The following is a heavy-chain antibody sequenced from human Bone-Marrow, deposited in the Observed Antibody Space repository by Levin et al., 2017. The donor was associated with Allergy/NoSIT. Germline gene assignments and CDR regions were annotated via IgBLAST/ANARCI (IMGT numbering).Heavy chain of an antibody. Sequence: GGSLRLSCAASGFTFRHYTMNWVRQAPGKGLEWVSCITSSGDSTYYADSVKGRFTIARDNAKNSLYLQLNLLTDEDTAMYYCAKDPARGYYDSRGYSGDHWGQGTLVTVSS. D-gene: IGHD3-22*01. J-gene: IGHJ4*02. CDR2: ITSSGDST. CDR3: AKDPARGYYDSRGYSGDH. CDR1: GFTFRHYT. V-gene: IGHV3-48*02.